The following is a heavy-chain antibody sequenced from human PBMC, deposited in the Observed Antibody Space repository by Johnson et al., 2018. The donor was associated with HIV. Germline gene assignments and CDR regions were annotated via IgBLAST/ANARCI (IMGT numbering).Heavy chain of an antibody. CDR2: ISWNSGSI. D-gene: IGHD2-15*01. CDR3: AKDAYCSGGRCYGFGAFDI. CDR1: GFTFDDYA. J-gene: IGHJ3*02. Sequence: VQLVESGGGLVQPGWSLRLSCAASGFTFDDYAMHWVRQAPGKGLEWVSGISWNSGSIGYADSVKGLFTISRENAKNSLYLQMNSLRAGDTAVYYCAKDAYCSGGRCYGFGAFDIWGQGTMVTVSS. V-gene: IGHV3-9*01.